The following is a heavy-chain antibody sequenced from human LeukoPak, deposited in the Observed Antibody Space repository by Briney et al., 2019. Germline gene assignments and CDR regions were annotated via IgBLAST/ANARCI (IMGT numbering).Heavy chain of an antibody. Sequence: SETLSLTCTVSGGSISSGGYYWSWIRQHPGKGLEWIGYIYYSGSTYYNPSLKSRVTISVDTSKNQFSLKLSSVTAADTAVYYCARVPREYYDFWSGYYTGMPDYWGQGTLVTVSS. J-gene: IGHJ4*02. CDR1: GGSISSGGYY. V-gene: IGHV4-31*03. D-gene: IGHD3-3*01. CDR2: IYYSGST. CDR3: ARVPREYYDFWSGYYTGMPDY.